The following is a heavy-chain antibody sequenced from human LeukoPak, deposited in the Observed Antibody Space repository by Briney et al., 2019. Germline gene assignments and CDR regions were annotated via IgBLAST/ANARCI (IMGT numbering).Heavy chain of an antibody. V-gene: IGHV1-18*01. CDR2: ISVNNGGT. CDR3: ATAPQPRGYFLH. D-gene: IGHD2-2*01. J-gene: IGHJ1*01. CDR1: GYTFTTYS. Sequence: AAVTVSCKASGYTFTTYSLAWVRQAPGQNVEWMGWISVNNGGTNYAQSFQDRVTLTRDTSTNTAYLELRSLRSDDTAIIYCATAPQPRGYFLHWGQGTLVTVSS.